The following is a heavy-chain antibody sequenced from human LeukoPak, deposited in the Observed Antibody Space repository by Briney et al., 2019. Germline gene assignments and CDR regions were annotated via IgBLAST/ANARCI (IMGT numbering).Heavy chain of an antibody. Sequence: SETLSLTCTVSGGSLSGFYWTWIRQPPGKGLEYIGYIYNLRTNYNPSLKSRVTISVDTSKNQFSLKLSSVTAADTAVYYCARAVGYYQQYNWFDPWGQGTLVTVSS. CDR2: IYNLRT. V-gene: IGHV4-59*12. D-gene: IGHD3-22*01. CDR1: GGSLSGFY. CDR3: ARAVGYYQQYNWFDP. J-gene: IGHJ5*02.